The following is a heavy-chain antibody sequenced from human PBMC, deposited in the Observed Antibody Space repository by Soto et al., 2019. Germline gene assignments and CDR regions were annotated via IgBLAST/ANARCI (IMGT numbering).Heavy chain of an antibody. Sequence: HLQLQESGPGLVKPSETLSLTCTVSGGSISSSSFHWGWIRQPPGKGLEWIGSIYYSGSTYYSPSLKRRLPISVATSKNLFFLMLSPMTAAHTAVYYCAIRKMAAGTVWWFDPLGQATLITVSS. D-gene: IGHD6-13*01. CDR3: AIRKMAAGTVWWFDP. V-gene: IGHV4-39*01. CDR1: GGSISSSSFH. CDR2: IYYSGST. J-gene: IGHJ5*02.